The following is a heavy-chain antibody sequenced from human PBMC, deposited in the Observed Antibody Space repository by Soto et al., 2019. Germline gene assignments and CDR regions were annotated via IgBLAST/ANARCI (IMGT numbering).Heavy chain of an antibody. J-gene: IGHJ4*02. V-gene: IGHV1-69*13. D-gene: IGHD3-22*01. CDR2: IIPIFGTA. Sequence: AASVKVSCKASGGTFSSYAISWVRQAPGQGLEWMGGIIPIFGTANYAQKFQGRVTITADESTSTAYMELSSLRSEDTAVYYCARDSHDSSGYSGYYFDYWGQGTLVTVSS. CDR3: ARDSHDSSGYSGYYFDY. CDR1: GGTFSSYA.